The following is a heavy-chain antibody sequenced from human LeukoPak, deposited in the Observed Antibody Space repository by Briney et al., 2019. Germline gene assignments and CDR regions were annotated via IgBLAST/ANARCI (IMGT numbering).Heavy chain of an antibody. D-gene: IGHD2-15*01. CDR2: IYYSGST. CDR1: GGSISSYY. CDR3: ARHRCSGGSCYEFDY. J-gene: IGHJ4*02. V-gene: IGHV4-59*08. Sequence: PSETLSLTCTVSGGSISSYYWSWIRQPPGKGLEWIGYIYYSGSTNYNPSLKSRVTISVDTSKNQFSLKLSPVTAADTAVYYCARHRCSGGSCYEFDYWGQGTLVTVSS.